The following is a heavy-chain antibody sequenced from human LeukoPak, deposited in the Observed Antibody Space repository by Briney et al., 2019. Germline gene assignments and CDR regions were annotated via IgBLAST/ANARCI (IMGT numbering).Heavy chain of an antibody. V-gene: IGHV3-7*01. CDR1: GFTFSTYW. Sequence: GGSLRLSCAASGFTFSTYWMTWVRQAPGTGLEWVANIKQDGSENYYVDSVKGRFTISRDNAKNSLYLQMNSLRADDTAVYYCARDQGAAGDYWGQGTLVTVSS. CDR2: IKQDGSEN. D-gene: IGHD6-13*01. CDR3: ARDQGAAGDY. J-gene: IGHJ4*02.